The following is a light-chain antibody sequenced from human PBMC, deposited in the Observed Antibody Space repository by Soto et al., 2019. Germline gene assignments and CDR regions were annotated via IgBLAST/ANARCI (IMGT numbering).Light chain of an antibody. CDR2: DAS. CDR3: QHYNNWPPAWT. V-gene: IGKV3-11*01. CDR1: QSVRSY. J-gene: IGKJ1*01. Sequence: EIVLTQSPATLSLSPGERASLSCRASQSVRSYLAWYQQKPSQAPRLLIYDASNRATGVPARFSGSGSGTEFTLTISSLEPEDFAVYYCQHYNNWPPAWTFGQGTKVEIK.